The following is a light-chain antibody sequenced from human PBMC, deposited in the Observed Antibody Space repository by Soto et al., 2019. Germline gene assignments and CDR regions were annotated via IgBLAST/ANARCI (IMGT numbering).Light chain of an antibody. CDR3: QQYNSYSPRT. CDR2: DAS. J-gene: IGKJ1*01. V-gene: IGKV1-5*01. Sequence: DIQMTQPPSTLSASVGDRVTITCRASQSVSSFLAWYQQKPGKAPKVLIYDASTLENGVPSRFSGSGSGTEFTLTISSLQPDDFATYYCQQYNSYSPRTFGQGTKVEIK. CDR1: QSVSSF.